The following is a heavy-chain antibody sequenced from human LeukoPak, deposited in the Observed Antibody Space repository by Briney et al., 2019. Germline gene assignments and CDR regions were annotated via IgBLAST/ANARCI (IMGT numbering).Heavy chain of an antibody. CDR2: IYSGGST. CDR1: GFTVSSNY. V-gene: IGHV3-66*02. J-gene: IGHJ3*02. Sequence: PGGSLRLSCAASGFTVSSNYMSWVRQAPGKGLEWVSVIYSGGSTYYAGFVKGRFTISRDNSKNTLYLQMNSLRAEDTAVYYSARDNRDGYWADAFDIWGQGTMVTVSS. CDR3: ARDNRDGYWADAFDI. D-gene: IGHD5-24*01.